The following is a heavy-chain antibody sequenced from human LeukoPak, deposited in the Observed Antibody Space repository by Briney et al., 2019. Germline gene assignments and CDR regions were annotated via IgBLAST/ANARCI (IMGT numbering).Heavy chain of an antibody. CDR3: ARGTGYSSSWYNY. CDR2: INHSGST. V-gene: IGHV4-34*01. D-gene: IGHD6-13*01. CDR1: GGSFSGYY. Sequence: SETLSLTCAVYGGSFSGYYWSWIRQPPGKGLEWIGEINHSGSTNYNSSLKSRVTISVDTSKNQFSLKLSSVTAADTAVYYCARGTGYSSSWYNYWGQGTLVTVSS. J-gene: IGHJ4*02.